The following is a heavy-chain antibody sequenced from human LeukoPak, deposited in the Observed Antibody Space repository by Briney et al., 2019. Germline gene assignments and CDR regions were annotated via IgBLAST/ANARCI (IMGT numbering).Heavy chain of an antibody. CDR3: ARERSTGFIDY. D-gene: IGHD1-1*01. J-gene: IGHJ4*02. CDR1: GYTFTDHY. CDR2: INPNSGVT. Sequence: ASVKVSCKASGYTFTDHYLHWVRQAPGQELEWMGWINPNSGVTSYAQKFQGRVSMTRDTSISTVYLEVNWLTSDDTAVYFCARERSTGFIDYWAQGTLVTVSS. V-gene: IGHV1-2*02.